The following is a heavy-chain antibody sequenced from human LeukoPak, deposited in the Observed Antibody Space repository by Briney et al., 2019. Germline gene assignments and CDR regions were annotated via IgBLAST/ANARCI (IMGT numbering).Heavy chain of an antibody. CDR3: ARGGSGSYSSWAH. J-gene: IGHJ4*02. CDR2: IYPGDSDT. CDR1: GYSFTSYR. V-gene: IGHV5-51*01. Sequence: GESLKISCKASGYSFTSYRIGWVRQMPGKGLEWMGIIYPGDSDTRYSPSFQGQVTISADKSITTAYLQWSSLKASDTAVYYCARGGSGSYSSWAHWGQGTLVTVSS. D-gene: IGHD1-26*01.